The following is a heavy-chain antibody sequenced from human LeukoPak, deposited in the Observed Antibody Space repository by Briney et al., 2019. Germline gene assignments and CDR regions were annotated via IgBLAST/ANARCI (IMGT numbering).Heavy chain of an antibody. V-gene: IGHV5-51*01. CDR1: GYSFTSYW. Sequence: GESLKISCKGSGYSFTSYWIGWVRQMPGKGLEWMGIIYPGDSDTRYSPSFQGQVTISADKSISTAYLQWSSLKASDTAMYYCARRNTDYGDYVPVFDIWGQGTMVTVS. CDR2: IYPGDSDT. D-gene: IGHD4-17*01. J-gene: IGHJ3*02. CDR3: ARRNTDYGDYVPVFDI.